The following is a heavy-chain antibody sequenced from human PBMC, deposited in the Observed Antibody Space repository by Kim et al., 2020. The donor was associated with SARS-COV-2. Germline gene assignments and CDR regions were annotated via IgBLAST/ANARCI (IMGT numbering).Heavy chain of an antibody. CDR2: INHSGST. J-gene: IGHJ3*02. CDR3: ARRMKGGAFDI. V-gene: IGHV4-34*01. CDR1: GGSFSGYY. D-gene: IGHD3-16*01. Sequence: SETLSLTCAVYGGSFSGYYWSWIRQPPGKGLEWIGEINHSGSTNYNPSLKSRVTISVDTSKNQFSLKLSSVTAADTAVYYCARRMKGGAFDIWGQGTMVTVSS.